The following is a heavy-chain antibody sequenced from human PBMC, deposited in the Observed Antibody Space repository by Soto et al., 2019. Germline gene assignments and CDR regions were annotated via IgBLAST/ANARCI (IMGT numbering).Heavy chain of an antibody. CDR3: TTRGIVGVL. Sequence: GGSLRLSCAASGFTFSNAWMSWVRQAPGKGLEWVGRINSKTDGGTTDYGAPVKGRFTISRDDSKNTLYLQMNSLKTEYTAVYYCTTRGIVGVLWGQGTLVTVSS. CDR2: INSKTDGGTT. J-gene: IGHJ4*02. V-gene: IGHV3-15*01. CDR1: GFTFSNAW. D-gene: IGHD1-26*01.